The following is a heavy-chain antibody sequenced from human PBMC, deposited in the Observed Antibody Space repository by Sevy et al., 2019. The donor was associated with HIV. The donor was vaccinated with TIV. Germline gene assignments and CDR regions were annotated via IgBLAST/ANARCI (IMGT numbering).Heavy chain of an antibody. Sequence: ASVKVSCKASRGTFSSYAISWVRQAPGQGLEWMGGFILIFGTANYAQKFQGGVTFTADESTGTATMELSSLRSEDTAGYYCVRHLSSVVVPAAIRDYYYYGMDVWGQGTTVTVSS. D-gene: IGHD2-2*02. CDR3: VRHLSSVVVPAAIRDYYYYGMDV. V-gene: IGHV1-69*13. J-gene: IGHJ6*02. CDR2: FILIFGTA. CDR1: RGTFSSYA.